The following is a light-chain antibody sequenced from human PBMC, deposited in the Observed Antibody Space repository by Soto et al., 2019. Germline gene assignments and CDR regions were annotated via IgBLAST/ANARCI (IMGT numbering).Light chain of an antibody. V-gene: IGKV1-39*01. CDR3: QQSYSSPPT. CDR2: AAS. CDR1: QSISNY. Sequence: DIQMTQSPSSLSASVGDRVTITCRASQSISNYLHWYQHKPGKAPNLLIYAASTLQSGVPSRFSGSRSGTDFTLTITHLQPEDFASYCCQQSYSSPPTFGQGTKLEIK. J-gene: IGKJ2*01.